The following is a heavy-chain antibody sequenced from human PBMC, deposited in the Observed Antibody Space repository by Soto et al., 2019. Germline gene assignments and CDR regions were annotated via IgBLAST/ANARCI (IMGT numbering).Heavy chain of an antibody. CDR2: MNPNSGNT. Sequence: ASVKVSCKASGYTFTSYDINWVRQATGQGLEWMGWMNPNSGNTGYAQKFQGRVTMTRNTSISTAYMELSSLRSEDTAVYYCARAGLRSRAFDIWGQGTMVTVSS. V-gene: IGHV1-8*01. CDR1: GYTFTSYD. J-gene: IGHJ3*02. D-gene: IGHD3-16*01. CDR3: ARAGLRSRAFDI.